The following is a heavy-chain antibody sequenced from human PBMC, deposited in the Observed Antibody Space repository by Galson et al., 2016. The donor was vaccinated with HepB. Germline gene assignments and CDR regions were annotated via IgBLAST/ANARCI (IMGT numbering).Heavy chain of an antibody. CDR3: VKDISGWFVPPAMDY. CDR1: GFTFDDYA. Sequence: SLRLSCAASGFTFDDYAMHWVRQAPGKGLEWVSRVNCNARGIAYADSVKGRFTISRDNAKRSLSLQMNSLRAEDTAFYYCVKDISGWFVPPAMDYWGQGTLVTVSS. J-gene: IGHJ4*02. D-gene: IGHD2-2*01. V-gene: IGHV3-9*01. CDR2: VNCNARGI.